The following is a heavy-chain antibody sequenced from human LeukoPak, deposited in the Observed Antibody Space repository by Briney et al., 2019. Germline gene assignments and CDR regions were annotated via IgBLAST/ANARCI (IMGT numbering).Heavy chain of an antibody. J-gene: IGHJ4*02. V-gene: IGHV3-23*01. CDR2: IGGSGSTT. Sequence: HPGGSLRLSCAASGFTVSSNYMSWARQSPGKGLEWVSAIGGSGSTTYYADSVKGRFTIYRDNSKNTVYLQMNSLRAEDTAVYYCAKIIVSAGTGYWGQGTLVTVSS. CDR1: GFTVSSNY. CDR3: AKIIVSAGTGY. D-gene: IGHD6-13*01.